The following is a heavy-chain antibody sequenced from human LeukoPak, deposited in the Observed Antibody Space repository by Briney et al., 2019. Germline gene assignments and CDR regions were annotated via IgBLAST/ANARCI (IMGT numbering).Heavy chain of an antibody. Sequence: ASVKVSCKASGYIFTNYAIQWVRQAPGQRLEWLGWFNPGNGDTRYSQRFQGRVTITSDASATTAYMELHSLTAEDTAVYYCSRDRWHCRVNCDSVYYYGLDVWGLGTTVTVSS. D-gene: IGHD4-23*01. V-gene: IGHV1-3*01. CDR3: SRDRWHCRVNCDSVYYYGLDV. CDR1: GYIFTNYA. CDR2: FNPGNGDT. J-gene: IGHJ6*02.